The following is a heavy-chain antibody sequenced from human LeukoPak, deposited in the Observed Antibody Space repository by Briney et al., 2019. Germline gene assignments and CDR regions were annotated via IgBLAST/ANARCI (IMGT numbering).Heavy chain of an antibody. D-gene: IGHD2-2*01. J-gene: IGHJ3*01. V-gene: IGHV3-48*01. CDR1: GFTFSSYW. Sequence: GGSLRLSCAASGFTFSSYWMSWVRQAPGKGLEWVSYISSRSSTIYYTDSVKGRFTISRENAKNSLYLQMNSLRAEDTAVYYCAREGYCNITSCPRGAIDLWGQGTEVTVSS. CDR3: AREGYCNITSCPRGAIDL. CDR2: ISSRSSTI.